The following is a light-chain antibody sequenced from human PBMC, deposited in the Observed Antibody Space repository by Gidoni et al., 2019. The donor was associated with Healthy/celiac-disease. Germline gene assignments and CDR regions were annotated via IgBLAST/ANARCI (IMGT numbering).Light chain of an antibody. Sequence: VLTTSSGTLSLSPGESATLSCRASQSVSSSYVAWYQQKPGQPPSLLIYGASSRATGIPDRCIGSGSGTDVSLTIIRLEPEDVAVYYCQQYGSSPITFGQGTRLEIK. CDR2: GAS. CDR3: QQYGSSPIT. J-gene: IGKJ5*01. V-gene: IGKV3-20*01. CDR1: QSVSSSY.